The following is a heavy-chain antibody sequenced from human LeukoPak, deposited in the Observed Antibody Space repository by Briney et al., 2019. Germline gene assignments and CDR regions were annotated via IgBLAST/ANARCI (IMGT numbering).Heavy chain of an antibody. CDR2: SYYSGST. D-gene: IGHD1-26*01. CDR3: ATTTSGGDAFDI. J-gene: IGHJ3*02. Sequence: SETLSLTCAVYGGSFSDYYWTWIRQPPGKTLEWIGYSYYSGSTKYNPSLKSRVTISVDTSNNQFSLNLRSVTAADTAVYYCATTTSGGDAFDIWGQGTMVTVSS. CDR1: GGSFSDYY. V-gene: IGHV4-59*01.